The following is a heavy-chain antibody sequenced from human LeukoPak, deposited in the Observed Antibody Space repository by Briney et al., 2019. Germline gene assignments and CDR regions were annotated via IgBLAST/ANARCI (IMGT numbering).Heavy chain of an antibody. CDR2: ISTSSSDI. D-gene: IGHD6-6*01. CDR1: GFTFSIYS. V-gene: IGHV3-21*01. CDR3: AREPSSPYFDY. Sequence: GGSLRLSCAVSGFTFSIYSMNWVRLAPGKGLEWVSSISTSSSDIYYADSVKGRFTMSRDNAKNSLYLQMNSLRDDDTAVYYCAREPSSPYFDYWGQGTLVTVSS. J-gene: IGHJ4*02.